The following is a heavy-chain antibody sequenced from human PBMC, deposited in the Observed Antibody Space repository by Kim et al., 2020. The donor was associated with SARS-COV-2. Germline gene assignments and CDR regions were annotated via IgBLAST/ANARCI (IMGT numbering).Heavy chain of an antibody. J-gene: IGHJ4*02. V-gene: IGHV3-30*18. CDR3: AKEDAVAVAGGFDC. D-gene: IGHD6-19*01. Sequence: GGSLRLSCAVSGFTFSSYGMHWVRQAPGKGLEWVAVISYDGKNKYYGEAVKGRFTISRDNPKNTLDLQIHSLRVEDTAVYYCAKEDAVAVAGGFDCWGRGTVVTVS. CDR2: ISYDGKNK. CDR1: GFTFSSYG.